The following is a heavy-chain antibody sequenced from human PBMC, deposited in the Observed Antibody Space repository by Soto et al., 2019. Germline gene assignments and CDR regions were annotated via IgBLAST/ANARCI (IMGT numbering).Heavy chain of an antibody. J-gene: IGHJ6*02. CDR1: GGAFSSYA. V-gene: IGHV1-69*13. Sequence: ASVKVSCKASGGAFSSYAISWVQQAPGQGLEWMGGIIPIFGTANYAQKFQGRVTITADESTSTAYMELSSLRSEDTAVYYCARDSSSGGHGMDVWGQGTTVTVSS. CDR2: IIPIFGTA. D-gene: IGHD3-10*01. CDR3: ARDSSSGGHGMDV.